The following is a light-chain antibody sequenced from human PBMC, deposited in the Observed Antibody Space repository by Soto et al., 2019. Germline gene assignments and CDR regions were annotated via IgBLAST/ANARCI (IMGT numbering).Light chain of an antibody. V-gene: IGKV3-20*01. CDR1: QSVSSSY. Sequence: EIVLTQSPGTLSLSPGERATLSCRASQSVSSSYLAWYQHKPGQAPRLLIYGASIRATGIPDRFSGSGSGPDFTLTISRLEPEDFAVYYCQQYGSSPPYTFGQGTKLESK. J-gene: IGKJ2*01. CDR3: QQYGSSPPYT. CDR2: GAS.